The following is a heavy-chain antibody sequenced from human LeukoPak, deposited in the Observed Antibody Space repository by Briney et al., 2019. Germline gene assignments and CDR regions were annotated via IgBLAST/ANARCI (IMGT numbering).Heavy chain of an antibody. Sequence: PGGSLRLSCAASGFTFDDYAMHWVRQAPGKGLEWVSLISWDGGSTYYADSVKGRFTISRDNSKNSLYLQMNSLRAEDTALYYCAKDPTPYSSYFDYWGQGTLVTVSS. CDR2: ISWDGGST. CDR3: AKDPTPYSSYFDY. D-gene: IGHD2-21*01. V-gene: IGHV3-43D*03. CDR1: GFTFDDYA. J-gene: IGHJ4*02.